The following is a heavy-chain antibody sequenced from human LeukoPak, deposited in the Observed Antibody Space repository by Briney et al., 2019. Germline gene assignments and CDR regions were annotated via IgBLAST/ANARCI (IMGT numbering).Heavy chain of an antibody. Sequence: SETLSLTCTVSGGSISSSSNYWSWLRQPPGKGLEWFGYIYYSASTNYNPSLNSRATISVDTTNKQFSLKLSSVTAAATAVYYCARDVSSVAGNCFDPWGQGTLVTVSS. D-gene: IGHD6-13*01. J-gene: IGHJ5*02. CDR1: GGSISSSSNY. V-gene: IGHV4-61*01. CDR3: ARDVSSVAGNCFDP. CDR2: IYYSAST.